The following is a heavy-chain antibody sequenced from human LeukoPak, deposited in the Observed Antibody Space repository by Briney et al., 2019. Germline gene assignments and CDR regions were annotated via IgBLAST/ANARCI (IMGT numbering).Heavy chain of an antibody. CDR2: IGTAGNT. CDR1: GFTFSSHD. CDR3: ARSKSYSSGWTDFDY. V-gene: IGHV3-13*01. D-gene: IGHD6-19*01. J-gene: IGHJ4*02. Sequence: GGSLRLSCAASGFTFSSHDMHWVRHPTGKGLEWVSVIGTAGNTYYADSVKGRFTISRENAKNSLYLQMDNLRAGDTAVYYCARSKSYSSGWTDFDYWGQGTLVTVSS.